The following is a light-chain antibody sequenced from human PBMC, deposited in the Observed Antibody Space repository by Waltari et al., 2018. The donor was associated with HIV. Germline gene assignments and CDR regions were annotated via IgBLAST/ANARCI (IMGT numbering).Light chain of an antibody. V-gene: IGKV3-15*01. CDR2: RAS. Sequence: EIVMTQSPATLSMSPGERATLSCRASQSVSTNLAWYLQKPGQAPRLLIYRASTRATGIPARISGGGSGTEFTLTISSLQSEDFAVYYCQQYNDWPYIFGQGTKLEIK. CDR3: QQYNDWPYI. CDR1: QSVSTN. J-gene: IGKJ2*01.